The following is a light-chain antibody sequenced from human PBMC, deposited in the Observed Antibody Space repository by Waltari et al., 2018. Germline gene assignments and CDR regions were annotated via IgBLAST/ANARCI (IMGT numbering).Light chain of an antibody. CDR3: QSYDNSLTASR. Sequence: QSGLTQPPSVSGAPGQRVPISCPGSTSNIGAGSDVPWYQALPRTAPKLVCYGNSNRPSGVPDRFSGSKSGTSAPLAITGLQAEDEADYYCQSYDNSLTASRFGGGTKLTVL. V-gene: IGLV1-40*01. J-gene: IGLJ2*01. CDR2: GNS. CDR1: TSNIGAGSD.